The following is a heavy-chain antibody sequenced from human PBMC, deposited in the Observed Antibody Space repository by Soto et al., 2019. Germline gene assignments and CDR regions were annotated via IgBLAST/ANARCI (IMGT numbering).Heavy chain of an antibody. CDR2: IKEDGSDK. J-gene: IGHJ5*02. CDR3: GRVSGYGDAVDP. V-gene: IGHV3-7*03. Sequence: GGSLRLSCEASGFMFSNYWMNWVRQAPGKGLQWVANIKEDGSDKSYVDSVKGRFTISRDNAKKSLYLQMNSLRVEDTAVYYCGRVSGYGDAVDPWGQRTPDTVSP. CDR1: GFMFSNYW. D-gene: IGHD4-17*01.